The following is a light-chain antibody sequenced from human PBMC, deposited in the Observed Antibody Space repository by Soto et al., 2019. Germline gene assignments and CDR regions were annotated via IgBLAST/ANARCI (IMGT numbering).Light chain of an antibody. V-gene: IGLV1-36*01. CDR2: YDD. Sequence: QAVVTQPPSVSEAPRQRVTISCSGSSSNIGNNGVNWYQQLPGKAPKLLIYYDDLKPSGVSDRFSGSKSGTSASLAISGLQSEDEADYYCAAWDDSLNGYVFGSGTKVTVL. CDR1: SSNIGNNG. CDR3: AAWDDSLNGYV. J-gene: IGLJ1*01.